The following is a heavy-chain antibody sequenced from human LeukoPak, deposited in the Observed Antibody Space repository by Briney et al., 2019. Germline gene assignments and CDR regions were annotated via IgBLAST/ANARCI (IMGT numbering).Heavy chain of an antibody. J-gene: IGHJ4*02. V-gene: IGHV4-34*01. Sequence: SETLSLTCAVSGGPFSGYFWSWIRQSSGKGLEWIGEIHNSGTTNYNPSLNSRVTISEDSSKNQFYLNLSSVTAADTAVYYCARRYYYNLGSFPFDFWGQGTLVTVSS. D-gene: IGHD3-10*01. CDR1: GGPFSGYF. CDR2: IHNSGTT. CDR3: ARRYYYNLGSFPFDF.